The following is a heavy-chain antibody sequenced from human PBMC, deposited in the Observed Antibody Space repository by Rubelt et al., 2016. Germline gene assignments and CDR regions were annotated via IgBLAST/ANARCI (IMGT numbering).Heavy chain of an antibody. CDR1: GFTFSSYW. J-gene: IGHJ4*02. Sequence: EVQLAESGGGLVQPGGSLRLSCAASGFTFSSYWMHWVRQAPGKGLVWVSRINGDGRSTDYADSVKGRFTISRDNAKNTLYLQMNSLRAEDTAIYYCTRDRGYNTFDYWGQGTLVTVSS. V-gene: IGHV3-74*01. CDR2: INGDGRST. CDR3: TRDRGYNTFDY. D-gene: IGHD5-18*01.